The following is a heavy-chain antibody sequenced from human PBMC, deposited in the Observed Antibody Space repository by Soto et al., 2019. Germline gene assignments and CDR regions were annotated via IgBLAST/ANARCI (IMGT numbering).Heavy chain of an antibody. V-gene: IGHV4-59*01. CDR3: AREQYDYVWGSYLTNWFDP. D-gene: IGHD3-16*02. CDR2: IYYSGST. CDR1: GGSISSYY. Sequence: QVQLQESGPGLVKPSETLSLTCTVSGGSISSYYWSWIRQPPGKRLEWIGYIYYSGSTNYNPSLKSRVTISVDTSKNQFSLKLSSVTAADTAVYYCAREQYDYVWGSYLTNWFDPWGQGTLVTVSS. J-gene: IGHJ5*02.